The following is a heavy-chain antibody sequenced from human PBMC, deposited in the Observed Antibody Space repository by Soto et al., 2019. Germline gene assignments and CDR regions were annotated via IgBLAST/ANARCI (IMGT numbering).Heavy chain of an antibody. Sequence: QVQLVESGGGVVQPGRSLRLSCAASGFTFSSYGMHWVRQAPGKGLEWVAVIWYDGSNKYYADSVKGRFTISRDNSKITLYLQMNSLRAEDTAMYYCARDVVAATPYWFDPWGQGTLVTVSS. CDR2: IWYDGSNK. CDR3: ARDVVAATPYWFDP. V-gene: IGHV3-33*01. CDR1: GFTFSSYG. D-gene: IGHD2-15*01. J-gene: IGHJ5*02.